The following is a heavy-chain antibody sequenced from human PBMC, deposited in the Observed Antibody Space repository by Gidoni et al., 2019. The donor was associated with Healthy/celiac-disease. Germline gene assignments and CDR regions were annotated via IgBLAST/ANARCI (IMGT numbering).Heavy chain of an antibody. Sequence: EVQLVESGGGLVKPGWSLRLSCAASGFTFSNAWMSWVRQAPGKGLEWVGRIKSKTDGGTTDYAAPVKGRFTISRDDSKNTLYLQMNSLKTEDTAVYYCTTNLARYCSSTSCNDYWGQGTLVTVSS. CDR3: TTNLARYCSSTSCNDY. V-gene: IGHV3-15*01. CDR1: GFTFSNAW. CDR2: IKSKTDGGTT. J-gene: IGHJ4*02. D-gene: IGHD2-2*01.